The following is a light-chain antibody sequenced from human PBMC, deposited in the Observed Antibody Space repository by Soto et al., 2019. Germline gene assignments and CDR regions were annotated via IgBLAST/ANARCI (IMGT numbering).Light chain of an antibody. CDR2: EVT. J-gene: IGLJ2*01. CDR1: SSDVGDYNY. Sequence: QSALTQPPSASGSPGQSVTISCTGTSSDVGDYNYVSWYQQHPGKAPKLMIYEVTKRPSGVPDRFSGSKSGNTASLIVSGLQAEDEADYYCSSYAGRNTVVFGGGTKLTVL. CDR3: SSYAGRNTVV. V-gene: IGLV2-8*01.